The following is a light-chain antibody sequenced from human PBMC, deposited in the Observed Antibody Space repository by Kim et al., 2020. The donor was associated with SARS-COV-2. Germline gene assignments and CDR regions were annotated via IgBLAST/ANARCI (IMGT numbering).Light chain of an antibody. V-gene: IGLV3-9*01. J-gene: IGLJ3*02. CDR1: NIGSKN. Sequence: VALGQTARITGGGNNIGSKNVHGYQQKPGQAPVLVIYRYSNRPSGIPERFSGSNSGNTATLTISRAQAGDEADYYCQVWDSSTGVFGGGTQLTVL. CDR3: QVWDSSTGV. CDR2: RYS.